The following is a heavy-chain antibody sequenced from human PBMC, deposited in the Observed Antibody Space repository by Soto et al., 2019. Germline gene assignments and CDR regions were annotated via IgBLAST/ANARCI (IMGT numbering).Heavy chain of an antibody. CDR1: GYTFYSHS. CDR3: ARRIQGDYYYGMDV. J-gene: IGHJ6*02. D-gene: IGHD5-18*01. Sequence: QAQLVQSGAEVRKPGASVKVSCKASGYTFYSHSISWVRQAPGQGLEWMGRINADYGNTQYAQKFRGRVTMTTDPSTTTVYMEQTNLRSDATAVYYCARRIQGDYYYGMDVWGQGTTVTVSS. V-gene: IGHV1-18*01. CDR2: INADYGNT.